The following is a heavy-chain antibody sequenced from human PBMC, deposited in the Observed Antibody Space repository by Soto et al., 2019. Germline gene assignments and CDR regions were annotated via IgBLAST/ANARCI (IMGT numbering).Heavy chain of an antibody. CDR1: GGTFSSYA. J-gene: IGHJ5*02. CDR2: IIPIFGTA. D-gene: IGHD2-2*02. CDR3: ARGLVVVPAAIPVDTCFDL. V-gene: IGHV1-69*13. Sequence: SVKVSCKASGGTFSSYAISWVRQAPGQGXEWMGGIIPIFGTANYAQKFQGRVTITVDESTSTAYMELSSLRSEDTAVYYCARGLVVVPAAIPVDTCFDLWGPGTLVTVFS.